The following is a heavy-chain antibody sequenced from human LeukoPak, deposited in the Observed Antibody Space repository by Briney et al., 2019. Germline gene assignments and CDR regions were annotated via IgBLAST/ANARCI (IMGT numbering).Heavy chain of an antibody. J-gene: IGHJ6*03. CDR2: INPTGGNT. D-gene: IGHD3-16*02. CDR1: GYTFTSYY. Sequence: ASVKVSCKASGYTFTSYYMHWVRQAPGQGLEWMGLINPTGGNTGYAQKFQGRVTITRNTSISTAYMELSSLRSEDTAVYYCARGGGGDLPYDYVWGSYRTGSYYYYMDVWGKGTTVTVSS. CDR3: ARGGGGDLPYDYVWGSYRTGSYYYYMDV. V-gene: IGHV1-8*01.